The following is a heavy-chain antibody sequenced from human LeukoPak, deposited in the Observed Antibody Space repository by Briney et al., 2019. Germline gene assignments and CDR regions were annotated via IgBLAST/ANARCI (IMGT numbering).Heavy chain of an antibody. CDR3: ARAVPLALYYDFWSGYLNWFDP. CDR2: ISYDGSNK. CDR1: GFTFSSYA. V-gene: IGHV3-30-3*01. D-gene: IGHD3-3*01. Sequence: GRSLRLSCAASGFTFSSYAMHWVRQAPGKGLEWVAVISYDGSNKYYADSVKGRFTISRDNSKNTLYLQMNSLRAEDTAVYYCARAVPLALYYDFWSGYLNWFDPWGQGTLVTVSS. J-gene: IGHJ5*02.